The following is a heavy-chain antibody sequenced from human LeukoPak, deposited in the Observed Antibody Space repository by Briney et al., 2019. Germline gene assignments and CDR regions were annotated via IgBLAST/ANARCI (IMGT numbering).Heavy chain of an antibody. V-gene: IGHV1-18*01. D-gene: IGHD5-12*01. CDR3: ARDDPNSGYDFDY. J-gene: IGHJ4*02. CDR1: GYTFTKFG. Sequence: ASVKVSCKASGYTFTKFGIGWLRQAPGQGREWRGWINVYNGNTNYAQKLQGRGTMTTDTSTSTAYLELRSLRSDDTAVYYCARDDPNSGYDFDYWGQGTLVTVSS. CDR2: INVYNGNT.